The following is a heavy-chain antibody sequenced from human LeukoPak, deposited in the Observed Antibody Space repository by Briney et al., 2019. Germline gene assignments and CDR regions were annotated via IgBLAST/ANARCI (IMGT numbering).Heavy chain of an antibody. J-gene: IGHJ4*02. D-gene: IGHD6-6*01. CDR2: INPNSGGT. CDR1: GYTFTGYY. V-gene: IGHV1-2*02. Sequence: RASVKVSCKASGYTFTGYYMHWVRQAPGQGLEWMGWINPNSGGTNYAQKFQGRVTMTRDTSISTAYTELSRLRSDDTAVYYCARLEYSSSSDNFDYWGQGTLVTVSS. CDR3: ARLEYSSSSDNFDY.